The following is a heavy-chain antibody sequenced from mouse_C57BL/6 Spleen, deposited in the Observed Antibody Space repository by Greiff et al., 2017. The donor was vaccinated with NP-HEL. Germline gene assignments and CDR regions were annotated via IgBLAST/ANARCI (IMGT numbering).Heavy chain of an antibody. J-gene: IGHJ4*01. CDR1: GYTFTDYN. CDR3: ARRGIDDGYYAMDY. V-gene: IGHV1-22*01. D-gene: IGHD2-3*01. Sequence: EVQLQQSGPELVKPGASVKMSCKASGYTFTDYNMHWVKQSHGKSLEWIGYINPNNGGTSYNQKFKGKATLTVNKSSSTAYMELRSLTSEDAAVYDCARRGIDDGYYAMDYWGQGTSVTVSS. CDR2: INPNNGGT.